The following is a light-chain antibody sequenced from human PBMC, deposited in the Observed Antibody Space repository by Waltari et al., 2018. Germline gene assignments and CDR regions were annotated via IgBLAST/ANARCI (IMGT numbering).Light chain of an antibody. CDR1: QSVLYSTNNKNY. J-gene: IGKJ3*01. CDR3: AAWDDSLSNFV. CDR2: WAS. V-gene: IGKV4-1*01. Sequence: IVMTQSPYSLAVSLGERATINCKSSQSVLYSTNNKNYLACYQQKPGQPPKLLIDWASTREPGVPDRFSGSGSGTSASLAISGLRSEDEGHYYGAAWDDSLSNFVFGTGT.